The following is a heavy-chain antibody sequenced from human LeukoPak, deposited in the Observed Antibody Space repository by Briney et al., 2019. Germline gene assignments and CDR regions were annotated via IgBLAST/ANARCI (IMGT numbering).Heavy chain of an antibody. CDR3: ARASLGGAAAKTFDY. Sequence: GGSLRLSCAASGFTFSSYSMNWVRQAPGKGLEWVSSISSSSSYIYYADSVKGRFTISRDNAKNSLYLQMNSLRAEDTAVYYCARASLGGAAAKTFDYWGQGTLVTVSS. CDR1: GFTFSSYS. D-gene: IGHD6-13*01. V-gene: IGHV3-21*01. J-gene: IGHJ4*02. CDR2: ISSSSSYI.